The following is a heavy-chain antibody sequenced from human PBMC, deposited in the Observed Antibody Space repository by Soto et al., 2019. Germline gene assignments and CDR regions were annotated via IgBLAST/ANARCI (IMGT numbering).Heavy chain of an antibody. CDR3: ARVETAPGIWGAFDI. D-gene: IGHD2-15*01. CDR2: IYSGGNT. Sequence: VQLVESGGGLVQPGGSLRLSCAASGFTVSSNYMSWVRQAPGKGLEWVSVIYSGGNTYYADSVKSRFTIPRHNSKNTRYLQMNSLRAEATAVYYCARVETAPGIWGAFDIWGQGTMVSVSS. J-gene: IGHJ3*02. CDR1: GFTVSSNY. V-gene: IGHV3-53*04.